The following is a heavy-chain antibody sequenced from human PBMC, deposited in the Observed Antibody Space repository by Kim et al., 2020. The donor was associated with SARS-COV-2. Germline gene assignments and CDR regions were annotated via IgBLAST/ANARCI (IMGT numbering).Heavy chain of an antibody. Sequence: YAASVKGRFTISRDNSKNTLYLQMDSLRPDDTAVYHCARQVRARRWFDPWGQGTLVTVSS. V-gene: IGHV3-30*02. CDR3: ARQVRARRWFDP. J-gene: IGHJ5*02.